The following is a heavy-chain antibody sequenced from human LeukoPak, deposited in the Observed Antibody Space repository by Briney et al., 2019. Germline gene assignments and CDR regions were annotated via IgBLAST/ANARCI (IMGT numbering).Heavy chain of an antibody. J-gene: IGHJ5*02. D-gene: IGHD3-3*01. V-gene: IGHV4-30-4*01. CDR1: GGSISSGDYY. Sequence: KPSQTLSLTCTVSGGSISSGDYYWRWIRQPPGKGLEWIGYIYYSGSTYYNPSLKSRVTISVDTSKNQFSLKLSSVTAADTAVYYCARSEEANWFDPWGQGTLVTVSS. CDR2: IYYSGST. CDR3: ARSEEANWFDP.